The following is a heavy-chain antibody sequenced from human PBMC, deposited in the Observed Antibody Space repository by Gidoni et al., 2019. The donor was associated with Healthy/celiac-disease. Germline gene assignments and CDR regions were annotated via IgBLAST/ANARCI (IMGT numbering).Heavy chain of an antibody. CDR2: INPNSGGT. D-gene: IGHD3-22*01. CDR3: ASGDSSGSGGDAFDI. J-gene: IGHJ3*02. Sequence: QVQLVQSGAEVKKPGASVKVSCKASGYTFPGYYMHWVRQAPGQGLEWMGWINPNSGGTNYAQKFQGRDTMTRDTSISTAYMELSRLRSDDTAVYYCASGDSSGSGGDAFDIWGQGTMVTVSS. V-gene: IGHV1-2*02. CDR1: GYTFPGYY.